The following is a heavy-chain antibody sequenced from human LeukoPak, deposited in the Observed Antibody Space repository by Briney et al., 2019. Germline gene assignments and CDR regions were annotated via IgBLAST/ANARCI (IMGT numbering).Heavy chain of an antibody. J-gene: IGHJ4*02. CDR2: ISGTGGNT. D-gene: IGHD2-21*02. CDR1: GITFSSYG. CDR3: AKTTYCGSDCYSWYFDS. V-gene: IGHV3-23*01. Sequence: GGSLRLSCAASGITFSSYGMSWVRQAPGKGLQWVSAISGTGGNTHYADSVKGRFTISRDNSKNTLYLQMNSLRAEDTAVYHCAKTTYCGSDCYSWYFDSWGQGTLVTVSS.